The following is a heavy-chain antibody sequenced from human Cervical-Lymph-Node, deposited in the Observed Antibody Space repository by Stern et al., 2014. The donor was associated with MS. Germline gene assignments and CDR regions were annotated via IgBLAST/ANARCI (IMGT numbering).Heavy chain of an antibody. CDR2: ISYDGSIE. D-gene: IGHD2/OR15-2a*01. V-gene: IGHV3-30*03. CDR1: GFTFSSYG. Sequence: VQLVESGGGVVQPGRSLRLSCAASGFTFSSYGMHWVRPAPGKGLEWVTLISYDGSIENYAYSAQGRFNISRANFKNKDHLHMHSLRPEDTGVYYCARPRRPYFFRGNHHYYGMDVWGQGTRVSVSS. J-gene: IGHJ6*02. CDR3: ARPRRPYFFRGNHHYYGMDV.